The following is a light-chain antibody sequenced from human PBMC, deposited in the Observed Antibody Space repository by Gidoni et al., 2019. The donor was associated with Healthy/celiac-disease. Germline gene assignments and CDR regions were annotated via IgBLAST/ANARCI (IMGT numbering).Light chain of an antibody. CDR2: KAS. J-gene: IGKJ1*01. CDR1: QSISSW. Sequence: DLQMIYSHSTLSASVGDRVTITCRASQSISSWLAWYQQKPGKAPKLLIYKASSLESGVPSRFSGSGSGTEFTLTISSLQPDYFATYYCQQYNSYSQWTFGQGTKVKIK. V-gene: IGKV1-5*03. CDR3: QQYNSYSQWT.